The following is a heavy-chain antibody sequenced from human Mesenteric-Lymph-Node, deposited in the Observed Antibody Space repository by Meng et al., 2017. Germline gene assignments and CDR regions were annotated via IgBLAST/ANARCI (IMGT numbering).Heavy chain of an antibody. J-gene: IGHJ4*02. Sequence: GESLKISCVASGFTFSSYEMNWVRQAPGKGLEWVSYISKSGATTNADSVKGRFTISRDNAKNSLFLQMDSLRAEDTAVYYCARDAAAVAGISGLVDYWGQGTLVTVSS. D-gene: IGHD6-19*01. CDR3: ARDAAAVAGISGLVDY. CDR2: ISKSGATT. V-gene: IGHV3-48*03. CDR1: GFTFSSYE.